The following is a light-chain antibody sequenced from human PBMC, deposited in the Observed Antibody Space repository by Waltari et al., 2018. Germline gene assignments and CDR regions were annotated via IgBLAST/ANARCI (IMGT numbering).Light chain of an antibody. CDR1: SSDVGAYNY. V-gene: IGLV2-14*01. Sequence: QSALTQPASVSGSPGQSITIPCTGTSSDVGAYNYVSWSQHHPGKAPKIMIYQVRNRPSGVSNRVSGSKSGNTASLTISGLQAEDEGDYYCSSYTTSGTFVFGGGTKLTVL. CDR2: QVR. CDR3: SSYTTSGTFV. J-gene: IGLJ2*01.